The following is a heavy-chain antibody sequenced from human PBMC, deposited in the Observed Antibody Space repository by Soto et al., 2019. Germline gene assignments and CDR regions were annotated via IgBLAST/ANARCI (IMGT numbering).Heavy chain of an antibody. CDR1: GYTFTSYY. CDR3: ARGVQRWLQLRALDI. D-gene: IGHD5-12*01. V-gene: IGHV1-46*01. Sequence: ASVKVTCKASGYTFTSYYMHWVRQAPGQGLEWMGIINPSGGSTSYAQKFQGRVTMTRDTSTSTVYMELSSLRSEDTAVYYCARGVQRWLQLRALDIWGQGTMVTVSS. CDR2: INPSGGST. J-gene: IGHJ3*02.